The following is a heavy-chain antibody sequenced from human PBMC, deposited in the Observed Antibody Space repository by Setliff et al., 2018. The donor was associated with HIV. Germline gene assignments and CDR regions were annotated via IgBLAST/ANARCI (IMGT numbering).Heavy chain of an antibody. CDR2: VNHRGDT. D-gene: IGHD3-10*01. CDR3: ARQPPLSVLQVWFGDY. V-gene: IGHV4-38-2*02. Sequence: SETLSLTCSVSGFSISSGHYWGWIRQSPGQGLEWIGSVNHRGDTYYIASLKSRVTMSVDTSKNQFFLNLASVTASDTAIYYCARQPPLSVLQVWFGDYWGQGMLVTVSS. J-gene: IGHJ4*02. CDR1: GFSISSGHY.